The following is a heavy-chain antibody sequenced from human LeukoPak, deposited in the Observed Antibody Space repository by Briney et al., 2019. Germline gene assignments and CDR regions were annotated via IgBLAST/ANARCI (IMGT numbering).Heavy chain of an antibody. Sequence: SETLSLTCIVSGVSISDSYWSWIRQPPGKGLQWIGYIYYSGSTNYNPSLKSRVTISGDTSKNQFSLKLSSVTAADTAVYYCARTLYSRGFYTVDYWGQGTLVTVSS. V-gene: IGHV4-59*08. CDR2: IYYSGST. J-gene: IGHJ4*02. CDR3: ARTLYSRGFYTVDY. CDR1: GVSISDSY. D-gene: IGHD3-3*01.